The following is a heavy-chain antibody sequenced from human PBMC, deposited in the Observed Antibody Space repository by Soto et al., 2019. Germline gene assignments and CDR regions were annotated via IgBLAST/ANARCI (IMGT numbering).Heavy chain of an antibody. CDR1: GFTFSSYG. CDR3: AKVAREEITMVRGVIITEEYYYYYYYMDV. D-gene: IGHD3-10*01. V-gene: IGHV3-30*18. CDR2: ISYDGSNK. J-gene: IGHJ6*03. Sequence: QVQLVESGGGVVQPGRSLRLSCAASGFTFSSYGMHWVRQAPGKGLEWVAVISYDGSNKYYADSVKGRFTISRDNSKNPLYLQINSLIVEDTAVYYCAKVAREEITMVRGVIITEEYYYYYYYMDVWGKGTTVTVSS.